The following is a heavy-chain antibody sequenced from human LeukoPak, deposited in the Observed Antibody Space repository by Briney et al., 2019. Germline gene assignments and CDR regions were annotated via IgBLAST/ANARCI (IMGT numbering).Heavy chain of an antibody. CDR2: INPNSGGT. CDR3: ARGPSFGGGDS. J-gene: IGHJ4*02. CDR1: GYTFTNNF. V-gene: IGHV1-2*02. Sequence: APVKVSCKAFGYTFTNNFMHWVRQAPGQGLEWMGWINPNSGGTDYAQKFQGRVTMTRDTSISTAYMELSRLRSDDTAVYYCARGPSFGGGDSWGQGTLVTVSS. D-gene: IGHD2-15*01.